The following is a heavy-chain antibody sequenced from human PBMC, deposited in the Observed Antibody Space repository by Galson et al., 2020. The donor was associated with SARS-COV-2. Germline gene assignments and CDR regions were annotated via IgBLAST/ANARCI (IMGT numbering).Heavy chain of an antibody. Sequence: ASVKVSCKVSGYTLTELSMHWVRQAPGKGLEWMGGFDPEDGETIYAQKFQGRVTMTEDTSTDTAYMELSSLRSEDTAVYYCATAIAVAGTTNYYYYYGMDVWGQGTTVTVSS. CDR1: GYTLTELS. CDR2: FDPEDGET. J-gene: IGHJ6*02. CDR3: ATAIAVAGTTNYYYYYGMDV. V-gene: IGHV1-24*01. D-gene: IGHD6-19*01.